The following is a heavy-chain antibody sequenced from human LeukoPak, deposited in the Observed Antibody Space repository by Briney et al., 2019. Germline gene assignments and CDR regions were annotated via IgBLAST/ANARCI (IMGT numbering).Heavy chain of an antibody. Sequence: GGSLRLSCAASGFTFDDYGMSWVRQAPGKGLEWVSGINWNGGSTGYADSVKGRFTISRDNAKNSLYLQMNSLRAEDTALYYCARAHCGGDCYDYYYYYMDVWGKGTTVTVSS. J-gene: IGHJ6*03. CDR3: ARAHCGGDCYDYYYYYMDV. V-gene: IGHV3-20*04. CDR1: GFTFDDYG. CDR2: INWNGGST. D-gene: IGHD2-21*02.